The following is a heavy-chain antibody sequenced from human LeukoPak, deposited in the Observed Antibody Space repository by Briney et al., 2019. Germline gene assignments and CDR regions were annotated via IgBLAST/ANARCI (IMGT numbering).Heavy chain of an antibody. V-gene: IGHV4-59*08. CDR3: ARREAAPRVRGGAFDI. CDR2: IYYSGST. J-gene: IGHJ3*02. D-gene: IGHD6-6*01. CDR1: GFTFSSYA. Sequence: KPGGSLRLSCAASGFTFSSYAMSWIRQPPGKGLEWIGYIYYSGSTNYNPSLKSRVTISVDTSKNQFSLKLSSVTAADTAVYYCARREAAPRVRGGAFDIWGQGTMVTVSS.